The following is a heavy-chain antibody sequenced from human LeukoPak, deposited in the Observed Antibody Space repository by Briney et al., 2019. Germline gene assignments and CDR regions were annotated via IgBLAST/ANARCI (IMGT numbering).Heavy chain of an antibody. CDR2: ISAYNGNT. CDR1: GYTFTSYG. V-gene: IGHV1-18*01. Sequence: ASVKVSCKASGYTFTSYGISWVRQAPGQGLEWMGWISAYNGNTNYAQKLQGRVTTTTDTSTSTAYMELRSLRSDDTAVYYCARDLVVVARFNWFDPWGQGTLVTVSS. J-gene: IGHJ5*02. D-gene: IGHD2-15*01. CDR3: ARDLVVVARFNWFDP.